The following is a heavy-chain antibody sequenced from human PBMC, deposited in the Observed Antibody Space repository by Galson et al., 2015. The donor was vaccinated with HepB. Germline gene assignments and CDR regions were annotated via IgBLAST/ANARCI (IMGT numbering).Heavy chain of an antibody. CDR2: IYYSGST. CDR1: GGSISSGGYY. CDR3: ARGGAPGIAVAA. V-gene: IGHV4-31*03. J-gene: IGHJ3*01. D-gene: IGHD6-19*01. Sequence: TLSLTCTVSGGSISSGGYYWSWIRQHPGKGLEWIGYIYYSGSTYYNPSLKSRVTISVDTSKNQFSLKLSSVTAADTAVYYCARGGAPGIAVAAWGQGTMVTVSS.